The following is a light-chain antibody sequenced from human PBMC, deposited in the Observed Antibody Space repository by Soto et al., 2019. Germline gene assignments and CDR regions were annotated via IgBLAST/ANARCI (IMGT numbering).Light chain of an antibody. Sequence: QSVLTQPRPVSRSPGQSVTISCTGTSSDVGGYNYVSWYQQHPGKAPKLMIYDVSKRPSGVPDRFSGSKSGNTASLTISGLQAEDEADYYCCSYAGSYTHVFGTGTKVTV. CDR3: CSYAGSYTHV. CDR1: SSDVGGYNY. CDR2: DVS. J-gene: IGLJ1*01. V-gene: IGLV2-11*01.